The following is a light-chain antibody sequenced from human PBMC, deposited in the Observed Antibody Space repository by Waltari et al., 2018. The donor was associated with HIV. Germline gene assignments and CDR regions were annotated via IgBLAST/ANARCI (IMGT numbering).Light chain of an antibody. Sequence: EIVMTQSPATLSVSPGERVTLSCRASQSVSSNLAWYQQKPGQAPRLLIYGASTRATGIPARFSGSGSGTEFTLTISSPQSEDFAVYYCQQYNNWPETFGQGTKVEIK. V-gene: IGKV3-15*01. CDR2: GAS. CDR3: QQYNNWPET. CDR1: QSVSSN. J-gene: IGKJ1*01.